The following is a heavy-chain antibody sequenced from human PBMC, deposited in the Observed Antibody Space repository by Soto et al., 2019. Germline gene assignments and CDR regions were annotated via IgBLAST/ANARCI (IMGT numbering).Heavy chain of an antibody. CDR3: ARLVVVVGVTNYFDY. Sequence: SETLSLTCTVSGGSIRSSSYYWGWIRQPPGKGLEWIGSIYYSGSTYYNPSLKSRVTISVDTSKNQFSLKLSSVTAADTAVYYCARLVVVVGVTNYFDYWGQGTLVTVSS. D-gene: IGHD2-15*01. V-gene: IGHV4-39*01. J-gene: IGHJ4*02. CDR2: IYYSGST. CDR1: GGSIRSSSYY.